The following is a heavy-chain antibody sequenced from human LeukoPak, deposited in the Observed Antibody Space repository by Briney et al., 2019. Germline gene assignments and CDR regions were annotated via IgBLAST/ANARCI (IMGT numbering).Heavy chain of an antibody. Sequence: GGSLRLSCAASGITFSNHWIHWVSQAPGKGLVWVSRIKTDGSVTNYADSVEGRFTISRDTAKNTVYLQMNSLRVEETAIYYCARGISMDVWGQGTTVTVSS. CDR2: IKTDGSVT. J-gene: IGHJ6*02. V-gene: IGHV3-74*01. CDR3: ARGISMDV. CDR1: GITFSNHW.